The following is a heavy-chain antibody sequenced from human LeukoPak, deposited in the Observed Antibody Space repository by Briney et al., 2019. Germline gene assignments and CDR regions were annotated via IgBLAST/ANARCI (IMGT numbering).Heavy chain of an antibody. Sequence: PGGSLRLSCAASGFTFSGFSMSWVRQSPTKGLEWVANIKQDGSERYYVDSVKGRFTISRDNAKNSLSLQMNNLRVEDTAVYYCARGGGLDVWGQGATVTVSS. V-gene: IGHV3-7*04. CDR3: ARGGGLDV. CDR1: GFTFSGFS. J-gene: IGHJ6*02. CDR2: IKQDGSER.